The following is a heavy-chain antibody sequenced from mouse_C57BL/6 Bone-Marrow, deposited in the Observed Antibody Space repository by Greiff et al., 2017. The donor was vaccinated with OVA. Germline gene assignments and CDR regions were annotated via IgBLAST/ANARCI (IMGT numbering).Heavy chain of an antibody. Sequence: DVQLQESGAELVRPGASVKLSCTASGFNIKDDYMHWVKQRPEQGLEWIGWIDPENGDTEYASKFQGKATITADTSSNTAYLQLSSLTSEDTAVYYCTTYVFDYWGQGTTLTVSS. CDR1: GFNIKDDY. J-gene: IGHJ2*01. CDR3: TTYVFDY. V-gene: IGHV14-4*01. CDR2: IDPENGDT.